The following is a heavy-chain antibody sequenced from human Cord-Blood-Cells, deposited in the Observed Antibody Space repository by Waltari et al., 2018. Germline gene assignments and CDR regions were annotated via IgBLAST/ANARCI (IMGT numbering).Heavy chain of an antibody. CDR2: INHSGST. J-gene: IGHJ4*02. V-gene: IGHV4-34*01. CDR3: AREGSQTGVGY. CDR1: GGSFSGYY. D-gene: IGHD7-27*01. Sequence: QVQLQQWGAGLLKPSETLSLTCAVYGGSFSGYYWSWIRQPPGKGLEWIGEINHSGSTNYNPSLSSRVTISVDTSKNQFSLKLSSVTAADTAVYYCAREGSQTGVGYWGQGTLVTVSS.